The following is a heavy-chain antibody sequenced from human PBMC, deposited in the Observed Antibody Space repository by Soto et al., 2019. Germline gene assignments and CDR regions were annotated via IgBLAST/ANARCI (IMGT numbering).Heavy chain of an antibody. V-gene: IGHV3-30-3*01. CDR2: ISYDGNIK. CDR3: AREWSTSVDLDY. D-gene: IGHD1-26*01. Sequence: QVQLVESGGGVVQPGRSLRLSCAASGFTFSSHSIQWVRQAPGKGLEWVAVISYDGNIKYYADSVKVRFTISRDNSKNTAYLQMNSLRAEDTAVFYCAREWSTSVDLDYRGQGTLVIVSS. CDR1: GFTFSSHS. J-gene: IGHJ4*02.